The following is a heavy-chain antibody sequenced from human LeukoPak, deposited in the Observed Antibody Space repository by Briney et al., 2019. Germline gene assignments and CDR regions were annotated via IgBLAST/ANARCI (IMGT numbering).Heavy chain of an antibody. CDR1: GGSISSSSYY. CDR3: ARRLTYYDYVWGSYRYTGYFDY. CDR2: IYYSGST. Sequence: PSETLSLTCTVSGGSISSSSYYWGWIRQPPGKGLEWIGSIYYSGSTYYNPSLKSRVTISVDTSKNQFSLKLSSVTAADTAVYYCARRLTYYDYVWGSYRYTGYFDYWGLGTLVTVSS. J-gene: IGHJ4*02. V-gene: IGHV4-39*01. D-gene: IGHD3-16*02.